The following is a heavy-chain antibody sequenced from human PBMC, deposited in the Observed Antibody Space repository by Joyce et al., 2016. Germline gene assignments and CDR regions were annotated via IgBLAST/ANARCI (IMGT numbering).Heavy chain of an antibody. CDR3: ARHSGGYLRVFNV. V-gene: IGHV4-39*01. CDR2: IYYSGST. J-gene: IGHJ3*01. D-gene: IGHD5-12*01. Sequence: QLQLQESGPGLVKSSETLSLTCSVSGGSISSSHYYWGGIRQPPGKGLEWIGSIYYSGSTSYNPSLQSRLTISVDTSKNQFSLKLRSVTAADTAVYYCARHSGGYLRVFNVWGQGTMVTVSS. CDR1: GGSISSSHYY.